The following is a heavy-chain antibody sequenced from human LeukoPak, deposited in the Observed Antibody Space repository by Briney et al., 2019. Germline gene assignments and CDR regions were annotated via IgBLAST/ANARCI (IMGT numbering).Heavy chain of an antibody. CDR3: ARGGYCGGDCYFYY. J-gene: IGHJ4*02. CDR1: GGSISSGSYY. V-gene: IGHV4-61*02. D-gene: IGHD2-21*02. CDR2: IYTSGST. Sequence: PSETLSLTCTVSGGSISSGSYYWSWIRQPAGKGLEWIGRIYTSGSTNYNPSLKSRVTISVDTSKNQFSLKLSSVTAADTAVYYCARGGYCGGDCYFYYWGQGTLVTVSS.